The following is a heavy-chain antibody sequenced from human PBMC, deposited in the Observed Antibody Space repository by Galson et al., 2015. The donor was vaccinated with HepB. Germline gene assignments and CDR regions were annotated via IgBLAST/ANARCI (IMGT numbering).Heavy chain of an antibody. CDR2: INQGASEK. D-gene: IGHD3-16*02. CDR3: TTEGRYRSSAGIFEY. J-gene: IGHJ4*02. V-gene: IGHV3-7*03. CDR1: EFSFSNYW. Sequence: SLRLSCAASEFSFSNYWMTWVRQAPGKGPECVANINQGASEKYSVDSVKGRFTISRDNAENSLYLQMNSLRAEDTAVYYCTTEGRYRSSAGIFEYWGQGALVTVSS.